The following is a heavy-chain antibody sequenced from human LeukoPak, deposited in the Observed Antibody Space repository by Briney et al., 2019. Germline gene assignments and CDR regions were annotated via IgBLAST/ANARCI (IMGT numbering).Heavy chain of an antibody. Sequence: GGSLRLSCAASGFTFSSYWMHWVRQAPGKGLVWVSRINTDGSSTSYADSVKGRFTISRDNAKNTLYLQMNSLRAEDTAVYYCARDASPLSGSYSQDYWGQGTLVTVSS. D-gene: IGHD1-26*01. CDR1: GFTFSSYW. CDR2: INTDGSST. V-gene: IGHV3-74*01. CDR3: ARDASPLSGSYSQDY. J-gene: IGHJ4*02.